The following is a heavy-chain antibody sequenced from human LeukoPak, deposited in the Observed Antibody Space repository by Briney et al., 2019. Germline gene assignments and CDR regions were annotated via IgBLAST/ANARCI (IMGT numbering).Heavy chain of an antibody. Sequence: ASVRLSFEASGYTFTSYGISWVRQAPGQGLEWMGWISAYNGNTNYAQKLQGRVTMTTDTSTSTAYMELRSLRSDDTAVYYCARGSSGWYLLGDYWGQGTLVTVSS. J-gene: IGHJ4*02. D-gene: IGHD6-19*01. CDR1: GYTFTSYG. CDR2: ISAYNGNT. V-gene: IGHV1-18*01. CDR3: ARGSSGWYLLGDY.